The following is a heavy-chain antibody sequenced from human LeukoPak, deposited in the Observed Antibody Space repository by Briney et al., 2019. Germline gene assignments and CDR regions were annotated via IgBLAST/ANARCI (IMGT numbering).Heavy chain of an antibody. D-gene: IGHD4-23*01. V-gene: IGHV3-30*18. J-gene: IGHJ4*02. Sequence: RRSLRLSCAASGFTFSSYGMHWVRQAPGKGLEWVAVISYDGSNKYNAGSVKGRFTISRDNSKNTLYLQMNSLRAEDTAVYYCAKLIDYGGNSVSYWGQGTLVTVSS. CDR2: ISYDGSNK. CDR1: GFTFSSYG. CDR3: AKLIDYGGNSVSY.